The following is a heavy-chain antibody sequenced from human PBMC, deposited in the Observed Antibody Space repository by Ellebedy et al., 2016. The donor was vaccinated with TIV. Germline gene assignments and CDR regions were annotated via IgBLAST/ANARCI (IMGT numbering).Heavy chain of an antibody. D-gene: IGHD1-26*01. V-gene: IGHV4-30-2*01. CDR1: GGSINSGDYS. Sequence: MPSETLSLTCAVSGGSINSGDYSWSFIRQPPGKGLEWIGYIYRGGSTYYNPSLKSRVTISVDRSKSQFSLKLSSVTAADTAVYYCARGGVVGYYFDYWGQGTLVTVSS. CDR3: ARGGVVGYYFDY. CDR2: IYRGGST. J-gene: IGHJ4*02.